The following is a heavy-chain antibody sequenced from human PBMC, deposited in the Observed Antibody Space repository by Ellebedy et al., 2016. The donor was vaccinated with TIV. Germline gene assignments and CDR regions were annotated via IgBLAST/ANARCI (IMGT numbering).Heavy chain of an antibody. D-gene: IGHD1/OR15-1a*01. Sequence: GGSLRLSCAASGFIFSDYHMIWIRQAPGKGLECVSYISSSGSPIYYADSVRGRFTISRDNAKNSLYLQMNSLRAEDTAVYFCARDTRFIDQQHNWFDPWGQGTLVTVSS. CDR1: GFIFSDYH. CDR3: ARDTRFIDQQHNWFDP. CDR2: ISSSGSPI. J-gene: IGHJ5*02. V-gene: IGHV3-11*01.